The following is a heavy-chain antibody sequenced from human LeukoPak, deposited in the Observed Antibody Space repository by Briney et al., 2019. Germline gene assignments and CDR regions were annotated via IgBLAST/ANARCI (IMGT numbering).Heavy chain of an antibody. V-gene: IGHV3-33*01. J-gene: IGHJ6*03. CDR3: AARYSNYYYYYMDV. Sequence: GRSLRLSCAASGFTFSSYGMHWVRQAPGKGLEWVAVIWYDGSNKYYADSVKGRFTISRDNSKNTLYLQMNSLRAEDTAVYYCAARYSNYYYYYMDVWGKGTTVTVSS. D-gene: IGHD3-9*01. CDR1: GFTFSSYG. CDR2: IWYDGSNK.